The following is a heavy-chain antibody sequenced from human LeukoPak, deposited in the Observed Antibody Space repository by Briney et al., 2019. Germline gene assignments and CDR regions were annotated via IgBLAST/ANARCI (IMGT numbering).Heavy chain of an antibody. CDR3: AMRPYNWNDDGNIDY. CDR1: GYTFTIYN. CDR2: MNPNSSYT. D-gene: IGHD1-20*01. J-gene: IGHJ4*02. Sequence: GASVKVSCKASGYTFTIYNINWVRQAPGQGLEWMGWMNPNSSYTGDAQKFQGRGTMTRNTSITTACMELSSLRSADTAVYYCAMRPYNWNDDGNIDYWGQGTLVTVSS. V-gene: IGHV1-8*01.